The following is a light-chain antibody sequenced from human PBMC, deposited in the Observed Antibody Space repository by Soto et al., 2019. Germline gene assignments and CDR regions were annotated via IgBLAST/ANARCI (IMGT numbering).Light chain of an antibody. V-gene: IGKV1-9*01. CDR1: QDINNY. Sequence: DIQLTQSPPFLSASVGDRVTITCPASQDINNYLAWYQQKPGKAPELLIYAAFSFQSGVPSRFSGSRSGTEFALTISSLQPDHFASYYCQQLKTDFPFTFGPGTKVDIK. CDR3: QQLKTDFPFT. CDR2: AAF. J-gene: IGKJ3*01.